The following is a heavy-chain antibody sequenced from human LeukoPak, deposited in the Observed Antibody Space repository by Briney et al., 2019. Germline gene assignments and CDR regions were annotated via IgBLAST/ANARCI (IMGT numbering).Heavy chain of an antibody. CDR1: GGSISSHY. CDR2: IYYSGST. Sequence: SETLSLTCTVFGGSISSHYWSWIRQPPGKGLEWIGYIYYSGSTNYNPSLKSRVTISVDTSKNQFSLKLSSVTAADTAVYYCARGYSTIDYWGQGTLVTVSS. D-gene: IGHD6-13*01. CDR3: ARGYSTIDY. V-gene: IGHV4-59*11. J-gene: IGHJ4*02.